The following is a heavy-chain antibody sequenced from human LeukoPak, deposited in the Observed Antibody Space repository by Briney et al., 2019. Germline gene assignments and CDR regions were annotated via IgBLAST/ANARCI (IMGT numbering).Heavy chain of an antibody. CDR1: GFTFSTYG. CDR3: AKLTRGYCSSTACPNWFDP. CDR2: VSGRNANT. D-gene: IGHD2-2*01. Sequence: GGSLRLSCAASGFTFSTYGMSWVRQAPGKGLDWVSAVSGRNANTYYADSVKGRFTISRDNSRNTLYLQMNSLRGEDTAVYYCAKLTRGYCSSTACPNWFDPWGQGTLVTVSS. J-gene: IGHJ5*02. V-gene: IGHV3-23*01.